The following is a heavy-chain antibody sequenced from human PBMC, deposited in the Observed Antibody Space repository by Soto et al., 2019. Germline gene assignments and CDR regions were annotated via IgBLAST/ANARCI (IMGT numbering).Heavy chain of an antibody. V-gene: IGHV3-30-3*01. CDR1: GFTFSSYA. J-gene: IGHJ3*02. CDR3: ARTYSGRAFDI. CDR2: ISYDGSNK. Sequence: QVQLVESGGGVVQPGRSLRLSCAASGFTFSSYAMHWVRQAPGKGLEWVAVISYDGSNKYYADSVKGRFTISRDNSKNTLYLQMNSLRAEDTAVYYCARTYSGRAFDIWGQGTMVTVSS. D-gene: IGHD1-26*01.